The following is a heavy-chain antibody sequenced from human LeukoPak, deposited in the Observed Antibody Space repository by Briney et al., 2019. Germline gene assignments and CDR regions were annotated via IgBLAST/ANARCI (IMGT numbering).Heavy chain of an antibody. Sequence: ASVKVSCKASGYTFTSYAMHWVRQAPAQRLEWMGWINAGNGNTKYSQKFQGRVTITRDTSASTAYMELSSLRSEDTAVYYCARVDPSYDAFDIWGQGTMLTVSS. CDR1: GYTFTSYA. D-gene: IGHD2-2*03. CDR3: ARVDPSYDAFDI. J-gene: IGHJ3*02. CDR2: INAGNGNT. V-gene: IGHV1-3*01.